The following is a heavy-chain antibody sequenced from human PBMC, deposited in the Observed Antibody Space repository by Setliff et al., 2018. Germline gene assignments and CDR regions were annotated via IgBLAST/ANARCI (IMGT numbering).Heavy chain of an antibody. CDR1: GGTFSSYA. D-gene: IGHD1-26*01. CDR3: ARGDVYSGSYYHFDY. V-gene: IGHV1-69*06. J-gene: IGHJ4*02. Sequence: SVKVSCKASGGTFSSYAISWVRQAPGQGLEWMGRIIPIFGTANYAQKFQGRVTITADKSTSTAYMELSSLTSEGTAIYYCARGDVYSGSYYHFDYWGQGTLVTVSS. CDR2: IIPIFGTA.